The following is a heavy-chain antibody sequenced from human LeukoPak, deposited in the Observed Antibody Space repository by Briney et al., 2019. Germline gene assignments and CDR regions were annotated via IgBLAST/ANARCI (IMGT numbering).Heavy chain of an antibody. V-gene: IGHV1-58*01. CDR3: AAIYDFWSGYYLFDY. CDR1: GFTFTSSA. Sequence: ASVKVSCKASGFTFTSSAVQWVRQARGQRLEWKGWIVVGSGNTNYAQKFQERVTITRDMSTSTAYMELSSLRSEDTAVYYCAAIYDFWSGYYLFDYWGQGTLVTVSS. CDR2: IVVGSGNT. J-gene: IGHJ4*02. D-gene: IGHD3-3*01.